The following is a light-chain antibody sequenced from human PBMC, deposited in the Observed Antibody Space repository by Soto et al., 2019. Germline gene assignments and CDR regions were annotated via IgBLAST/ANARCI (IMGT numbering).Light chain of an antibody. J-gene: IGKJ1*01. Sequence: DIQITQSPSTLSGSVVDRFTITGLASQTISSWLAWYQQKPGKAPKLLIYKASTLKSGVPSRFSGSGSGTEFTLTISSLQPDDFATYYCQHYNSYSEAFGQGTKVDIK. V-gene: IGKV1-5*03. CDR3: QHYNSYSEA. CDR1: QTISSW. CDR2: KAS.